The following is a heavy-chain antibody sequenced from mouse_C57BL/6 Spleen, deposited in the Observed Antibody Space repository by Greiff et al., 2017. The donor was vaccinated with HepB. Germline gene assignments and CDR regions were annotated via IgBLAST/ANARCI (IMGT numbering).Heavy chain of an antibody. J-gene: IGHJ4*01. V-gene: IGHV3-6*01. CDR1: GYSITSGYY. Sequence: EVKLMESGPGLVKPSQSLSLTCSVTGYSITSGYYWNWIRQFPGNKLEWMGYISYDGSNNYNPSLKNRISITRDTSKNQFFLKLNSVTTEDTATYYCAREGLTTVVVHYYAMDYWGQGTSVTVSS. CDR3: AREGLTTVVVHYYAMDY. D-gene: IGHD1-1*01. CDR2: ISYDGSN.